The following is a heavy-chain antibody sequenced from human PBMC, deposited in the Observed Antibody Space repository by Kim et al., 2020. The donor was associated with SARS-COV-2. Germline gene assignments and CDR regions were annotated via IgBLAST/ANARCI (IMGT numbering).Heavy chain of an antibody. CDR3: ARRAGMDV. Sequence: GVEKYYVDSVKGRLTISRDNAKNSRYLQKNSLRAEDTAVYYCARRAGMDVWGQRTTVTVSS. J-gene: IGHJ6*02. V-gene: IGHV3-7*01. CDR2: GVEK.